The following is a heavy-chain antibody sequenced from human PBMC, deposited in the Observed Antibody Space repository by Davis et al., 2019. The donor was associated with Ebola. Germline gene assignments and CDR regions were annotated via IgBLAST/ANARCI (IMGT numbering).Heavy chain of an antibody. V-gene: IGHV4-34*01. CDR1: GGSFSGYY. D-gene: IGHD5-12*01. CDR2: FTRSGGT. CDR3: ARGSGYSYDEYYFDY. J-gene: IGHJ4*02. Sequence: MPSETLSLTCAVYGGSFSGYYWYWIRQAPGKGLEWVGEFTRSGGTNYNPSLKSRVTISVDTSKNQFSLKLRSVTAADTAVYYCARGSGYSYDEYYFDYWGQGALVTV.